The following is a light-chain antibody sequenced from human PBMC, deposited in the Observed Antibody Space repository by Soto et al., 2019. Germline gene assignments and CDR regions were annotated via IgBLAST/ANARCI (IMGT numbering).Light chain of an antibody. CDR3: SSYTTSNTRQIV. CDR1: SSEVGGYNY. Sequence: QFVLTQPASVSGSPGQSVTISCTGNSSEVGGYNYVSWYQHHPGKAPKLIIYDVTNRPSGVSNPFSGSKSGNTASLTISGLQPEDEADYYCSSYTTSNTRQIVFGTGTKVTVL. J-gene: IGLJ1*01. V-gene: IGLV2-14*03. CDR2: DVT.